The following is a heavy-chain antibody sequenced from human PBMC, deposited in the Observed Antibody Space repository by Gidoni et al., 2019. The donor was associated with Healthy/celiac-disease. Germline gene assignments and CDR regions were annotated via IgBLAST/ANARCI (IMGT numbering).Heavy chain of an antibody. D-gene: IGHD5-18*01. J-gene: IGHJ3*02. CDR2: ISWNSGSI. CDR1: GFTFDDYA. V-gene: IGHV3-9*01. CDR3: AKDSGYGPAGGAFDI. Sequence: EVQLVESGGGLVQPGRSLRLSCAASGFTFDDYAMHWVRQAPGKGMEWVSGISWNSGSIGYADSVKGRFTISRDNAKNSLYLQMNSLRAEDTALYYCAKDSGYGPAGGAFDIWGQGTMVTVSS.